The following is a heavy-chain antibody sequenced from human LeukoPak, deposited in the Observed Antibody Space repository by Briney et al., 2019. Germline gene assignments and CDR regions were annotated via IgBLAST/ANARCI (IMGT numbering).Heavy chain of an antibody. V-gene: IGHV3-48*04. Sequence: GGSLRLSCAASGFTFSTYSMNWVRQAPGKGLEWVSYISSSGSTIYYADSVKGRFTISRGNAKNSLYLQMNSLRAEDTAVYYCAELGITMIGGVWGKGTTVTISS. J-gene: IGHJ6*04. CDR3: AELGITMIGGV. D-gene: IGHD3-10*02. CDR2: ISSSGSTI. CDR1: GFTFSTYS.